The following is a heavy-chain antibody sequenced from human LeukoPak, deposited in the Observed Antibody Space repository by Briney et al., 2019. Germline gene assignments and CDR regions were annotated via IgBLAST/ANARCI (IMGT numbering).Heavy chain of an antibody. Sequence: SETLSLTCAVSGWSFSGYYWTWIRQPPGKGLEWIGEISDSGSANYYPYLMSRVTISLDTSKNHYSLNLSSVTAADTAVYYYARGEPHYDYDSSGYYYPWGQGTLVTVSS. CDR3: ARGEPHYDYDSSGYYYP. CDR1: GWSFSGYY. V-gene: IGHV4-34*01. J-gene: IGHJ5*02. CDR2: ISDSGSA. D-gene: IGHD3-22*01.